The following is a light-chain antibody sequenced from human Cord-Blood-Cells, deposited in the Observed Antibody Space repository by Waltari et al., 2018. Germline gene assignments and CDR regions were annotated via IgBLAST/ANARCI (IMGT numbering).Light chain of an antibody. CDR2: QDS. V-gene: IGLV3-1*01. CDR1: KLGDKY. CDR3: QAWDSSNVV. J-gene: IGLJ2*01. Sequence: TASITCSGDKLGDKYACWYQQKPGQSPVLVIYQDSKRPSGIPERFSGSNSGNTATLTISGTQAMDEADYYCQAWDSSNVVFGGGTKLTVL.